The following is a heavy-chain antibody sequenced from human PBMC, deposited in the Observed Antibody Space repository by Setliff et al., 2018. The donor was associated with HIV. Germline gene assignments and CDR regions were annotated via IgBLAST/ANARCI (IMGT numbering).Heavy chain of an antibody. CDR3: ARGSSYDSSGYYFNWFDP. J-gene: IGHJ5*02. D-gene: IGHD3-22*01. CDR2: IYHSGST. Sequence: SETLSLTCAVSGYSISSGYYWGWIRQPPGKGLEWIGSIYHSGSTYYNLPLKSRVTISLDTSKNQFSLKLSSVTAADTAVYYCARGSSYDSSGYYFNWFDPWGQGTLVTVSS. V-gene: IGHV4-38-2*01. CDR1: GYSISSGYY.